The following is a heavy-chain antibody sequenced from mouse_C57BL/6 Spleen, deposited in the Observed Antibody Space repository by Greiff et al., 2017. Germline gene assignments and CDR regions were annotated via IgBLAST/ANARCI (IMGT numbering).Heavy chain of an antibody. J-gene: IGHJ1*03. CDR2: IWTGGGT. D-gene: IGHD1-1*01. Sequence: VKLVESGPGLVAPSQSLSITCTVSGFSLTSYAISWVRQPPGKGLEWLGVIWTGGGTNYNSALKSRLSISKDNSKSQVFLKMNSLQTEDTARYYCARNFGSSFHWYFDVWGTGTTVTVSS. CDR1: GFSLTSYA. CDR3: ARNFGSSFHWYFDV. V-gene: IGHV2-9-1*01.